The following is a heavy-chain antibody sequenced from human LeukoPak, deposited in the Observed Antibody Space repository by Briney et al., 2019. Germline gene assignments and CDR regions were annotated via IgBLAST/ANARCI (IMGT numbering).Heavy chain of an antibody. CDR2: ISGSGGST. D-gene: IGHD3-10*01. CDR1: GFTFSSYA. V-gene: IGHV3-23*01. CDR3: AKELEGSGSYTNWFDP. Sequence: PGGSLRLSCAASGFTFSSYAMSWVRQAPGKGLEWVSAISGSGGSTYYADSVKGRFTISRDNPKNTLYLQMNSLRAEDTAVYYCAKELEGSGSYTNWFDPWGQGTLVTVSS. J-gene: IGHJ5*02.